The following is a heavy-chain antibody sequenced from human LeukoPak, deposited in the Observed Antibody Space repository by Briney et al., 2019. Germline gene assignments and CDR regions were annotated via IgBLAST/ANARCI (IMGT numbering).Heavy chain of an antibody. Sequence: SQTLSLTCAISGDSVSSNSAAWNWIRQSPSRGLEWLGRTYYRSKWYNDYALSVKSRITINPDTSKNRFSLQLNSVTPEDTAVYYCARGTAVAGTGSHRGEDYWGQGTLVTVSS. CDR1: GDSVSSNSAA. V-gene: IGHV6-1*01. CDR2: TYYRSKWYN. CDR3: ARGTAVAGTGSHRGEDY. J-gene: IGHJ4*02. D-gene: IGHD6-19*01.